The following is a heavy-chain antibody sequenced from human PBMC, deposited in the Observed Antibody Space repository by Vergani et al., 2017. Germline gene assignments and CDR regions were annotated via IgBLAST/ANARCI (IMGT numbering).Heavy chain of an antibody. CDR1: GFTFDDYA. J-gene: IGHJ4*02. D-gene: IGHD2-2*01. CDR3: AKVNHYCSSTSCYFDY. V-gene: IGHV3-9*01. CDR2: ISWNSCSI. Sequence: EVQLVESGGGLVQPGRSLRLSCAASGFTFDDYAMHWVRHAPGKGLEWVSGISWNSCSIGYADSVKGRFTISRDNAKNSLYLQMNSLRAEDTALYYCAKVNHYCSSTSCYFDYWGQGTLVTVSS.